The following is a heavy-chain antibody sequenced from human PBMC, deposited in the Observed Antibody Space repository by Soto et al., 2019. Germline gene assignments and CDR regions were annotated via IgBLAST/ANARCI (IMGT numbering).Heavy chain of an antibody. D-gene: IGHD1-7*01. V-gene: IGHV4-30-4*01. CDR2: IFYSGTT. CDR3: ARAVVPTTAYCNS. J-gene: IGHJ4*02. Sequence: QVQLQESGPGLVKPSQTLSLTCTISGGSISSRDHYWTWIHQPPGKGLEWIGYIFYSGTTYYNPSLKSRVTISQDTSKNQFSLNLESVTAADTAIYYCARAVVPTTAYCNSWGQGTLVTVSS. CDR1: GGSISSRDHY.